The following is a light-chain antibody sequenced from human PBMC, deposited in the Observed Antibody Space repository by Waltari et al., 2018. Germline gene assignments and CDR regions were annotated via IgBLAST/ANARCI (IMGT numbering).Light chain of an antibody. CDR1: QSISTY. Sequence: DIQLTQSPSSLSASVGDRVTITCRASQSISTYLNWYQQKPGKAPNLLIYTTSTLQSGVPSKFSGSGSGTDFTLTINSLQPEDFATYYCQQTYSTPFTFGQGTRLDIK. V-gene: IGKV1-39*01. J-gene: IGKJ5*01. CDR2: TTS. CDR3: QQTYSTPFT.